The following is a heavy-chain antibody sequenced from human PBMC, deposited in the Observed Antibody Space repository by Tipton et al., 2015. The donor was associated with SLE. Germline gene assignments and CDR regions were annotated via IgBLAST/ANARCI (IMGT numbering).Heavy chain of an antibody. CDR3: AQEDYYGSGFFDY. J-gene: IGHJ4*02. D-gene: IGHD3-10*01. CDR2: ISSSSSYI. V-gene: IGHV3-21*01. Sequence: QLVQSGGGLVKPGGSLRLSCAASGFTFSSYSMNWVRQAPGKGLEWVSSISSSSSYIYYADSVKGRFTISRDNAKNSLYLQMNSLRAEDTAVYYCAQEDYYGSGFFDYWGQGTLVTVSS. CDR1: GFTFSSYS.